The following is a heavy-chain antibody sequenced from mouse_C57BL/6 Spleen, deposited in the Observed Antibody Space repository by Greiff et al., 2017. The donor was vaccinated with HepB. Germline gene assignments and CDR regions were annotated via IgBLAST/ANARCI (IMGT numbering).Heavy chain of an antibody. CDR3: AREDSKRFAY. CDR2: INPYNGDT. D-gene: IGHD2-5*01. Sequence: VQLKESGPELVKPGDSVKISCKASGYSFTGYFMNWVMQSHGKSLEWIGRINPYNGDTFYNQKFKGKATLTVDKSSSTAHMELRSLTSEDSAVYYCAREDSKRFAYWGQGTLVTVSA. CDR1: GYSFTGYF. J-gene: IGHJ3*01. V-gene: IGHV1-20*01.